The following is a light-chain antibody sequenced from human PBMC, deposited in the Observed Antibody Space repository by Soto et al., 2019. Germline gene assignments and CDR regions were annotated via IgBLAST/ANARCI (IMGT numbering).Light chain of an antibody. CDR2: GAS. J-gene: IGKJ2*03. CDR1: RDVSTN. V-gene: IGKV3-15*01. CDR3: QHYNNWPPYS. Sequence: ETVMTQCPDTLSVSPGESATLSCRASRDVSTNLAWFQQKPGQTPRLVLYGASKRATGIPARFSGSGSGTHFTLTISSLQSEDFGVYYCQHYNNWPPYSFGQGTKVDI.